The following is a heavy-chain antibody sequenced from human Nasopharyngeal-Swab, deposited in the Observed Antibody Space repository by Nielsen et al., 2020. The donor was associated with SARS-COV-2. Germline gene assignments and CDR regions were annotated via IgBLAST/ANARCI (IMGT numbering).Heavy chain of an antibody. CDR1: GFTVSSNY. J-gene: IGHJ4*02. D-gene: IGHD1-1*01. CDR3: ARGRKTGTTSYYFDY. V-gene: IGHV3-66*01. CDR2: IYSGGST. Sequence: GESLKISCAASGFTVSSNYMSWVRQAPGKGLEWVSVIYSGGSTYYADSGKGRFTISRDNSKNTLYLQMNSLRAEDTAVYYCARGRKTGTTSYYFDYWGQGTLVTVSS.